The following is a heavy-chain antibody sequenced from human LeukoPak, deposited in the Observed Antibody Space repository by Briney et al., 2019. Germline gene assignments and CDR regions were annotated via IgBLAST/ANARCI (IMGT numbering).Heavy chain of an antibody. D-gene: IGHD3-22*01. CDR2: IYTSGST. CDR1: GGSISSGSYY. J-gene: IGHJ4*02. CDR3: ARGNYYDSSGYYLPTPDY. Sequence: SETLSLTCTVSGGSISSGSYYWSWIRQPAGKGLEWIGRIYTSGSTNYNPSLKSRVTISVDTSKNQFSLKLSSVTAADTAVYYCARGNYYDSSGYYLPTPDYWGQGTLVTVSS. V-gene: IGHV4-61*02.